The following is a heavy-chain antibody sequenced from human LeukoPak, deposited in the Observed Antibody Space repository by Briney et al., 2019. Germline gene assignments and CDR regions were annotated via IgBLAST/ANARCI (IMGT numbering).Heavy chain of an antibody. Sequence: PSETLSLTCTVSGGSISSSSYYWGWIRQPAGKGLEWIGNIYYSGTTYYNPSLKSRVTISVDTSKNQFSLKLSSVTAADTAVYYCARHMGSCSSTSCYGSFDYWGQGTLVTVSS. CDR3: ARHMGSCSSTSCYGSFDY. J-gene: IGHJ4*02. CDR1: GGSISSSSYY. CDR2: IYYSGTT. V-gene: IGHV4-39*01. D-gene: IGHD2-2*01.